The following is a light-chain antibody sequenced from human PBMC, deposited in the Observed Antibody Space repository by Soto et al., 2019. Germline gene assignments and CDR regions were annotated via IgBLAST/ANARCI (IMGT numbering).Light chain of an antibody. CDR2: EVS. V-gene: IGLV2-14*01. Sequence: QSVLTQPASVSGSPGQSITISCTGSSSDVGGYNHVSWYQQHPGKAPKLMIYEVSNRPSGVSNRFSGSKSDNTASLTISGLQAEDEADYYCSSYTTSTTRIIFGGGTKVTVL. CDR3: SSYTTSTTRII. J-gene: IGLJ2*01. CDR1: SSDVGGYNH.